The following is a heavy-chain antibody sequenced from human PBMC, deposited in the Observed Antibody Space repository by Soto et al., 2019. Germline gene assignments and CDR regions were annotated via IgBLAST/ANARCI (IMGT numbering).Heavy chain of an antibody. D-gene: IGHD3-10*01. CDR3: AKDPAWRRTGVPYYIDH. CDR1: GFTFKSYG. V-gene: IGHV3-30*18. J-gene: IGHJ4*02. Sequence: QVQLVESGGGVVQPGRSLRLSCAASGFTFKSYGMQWVRQAPGKGLEWLAVISYDGGDENYADSVKGRFTIARDNSRNTVYLQMNSLRQEDTALYYCAKDPAWRRTGVPYYIDHWGQGTLVTVSS. CDR2: ISYDGGDE.